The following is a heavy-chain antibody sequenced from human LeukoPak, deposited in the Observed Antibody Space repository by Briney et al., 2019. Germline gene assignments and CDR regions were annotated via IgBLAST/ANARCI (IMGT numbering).Heavy chain of an antibody. Sequence: PGGSLRLSCAASGFTFSTYAMHWVRRAPGKGLVWVAVISYHARNTYYADSVKGRFTISRDNSKNTVYLQMNSLRAEDTAVYYCAKEPTSYSSGWYFHHWGQGTLVTVSS. J-gene: IGHJ1*01. D-gene: IGHD6-25*01. V-gene: IGHV3-30*04. CDR3: AKEPTSYSSGWYFHH. CDR1: GFTFSTYA. CDR2: ISYHARNT.